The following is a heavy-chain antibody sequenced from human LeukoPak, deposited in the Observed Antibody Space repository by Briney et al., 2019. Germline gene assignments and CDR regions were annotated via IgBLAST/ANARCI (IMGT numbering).Heavy chain of an antibody. CDR1: GYTFTNYG. CDR2: ISGYNGNT. V-gene: IGHV1-18*01. CDR3: ARGGYYGSGSYYDY. Sequence: ASVKVSCKASGYTFTNYGLSWVRQAPGQGLEWMAWISGYNGNTNYAQKLQGRVTMTTDTSTSTAYMELRSLRSDDTAVYYCARGGYYGSGSYYDYWGQGTLVTVSS. D-gene: IGHD3-10*01. J-gene: IGHJ4*02.